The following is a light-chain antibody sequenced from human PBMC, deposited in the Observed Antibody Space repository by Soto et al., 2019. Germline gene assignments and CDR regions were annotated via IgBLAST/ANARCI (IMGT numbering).Light chain of an antibody. CDR3: QQYGRSPPWT. CDR1: QSISGSY. CDR2: GAS. Sequence: EIVLTQSPGTLSLSPGERATLSCRASQSISGSYLAWYQQKPGQAPRLLIYGASSRATGIPDRFSGSGSGTDFTLTISRLEPDDCAVYYCQQYGRSPPWTFGQGTKVEIK. J-gene: IGKJ1*01. V-gene: IGKV3-20*01.